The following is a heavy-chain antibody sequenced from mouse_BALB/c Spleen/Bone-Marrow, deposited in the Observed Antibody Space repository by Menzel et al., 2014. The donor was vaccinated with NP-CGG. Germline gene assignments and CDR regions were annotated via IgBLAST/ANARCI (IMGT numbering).Heavy chain of an antibody. CDR1: GFTFSYYT. D-gene: IGHD2-2*01. J-gene: IGHJ4*01. CDR2: ISNGGSST. Sequence: EVQLVESGGGLVQPGGSLKLSCAASGFTFSYYTMSWVRQTPEKRLEGVAYISNGGSSTYHPDTVKGRFTISRDNAKNTLYLQMSSLKSEDTAMYYCARDGYDVGGALDYWGQGTSVTVSS. V-gene: IGHV5-12-2*01. CDR3: ARDGYDVGGALDY.